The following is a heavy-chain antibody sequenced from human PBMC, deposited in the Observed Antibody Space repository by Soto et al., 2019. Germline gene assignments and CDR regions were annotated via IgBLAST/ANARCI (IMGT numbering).Heavy chain of an antibody. CDR1: GGSISSSCCY. V-gene: IGHV4-39*01. CDR3: ARAARYFDWLLSPYYFDY. Sequence: PSETLSLTCPISGGSISSSCCYWGWIRQPPGKGLEWIGSISYSGSTHYSPSLKSRVTISVDTSKNQFSLKLSSVTAADTAVYYCARAARYFDWLLSPYYFDYWGQGTLVTVSS. CDR2: ISYSGST. J-gene: IGHJ4*02. D-gene: IGHD3-9*01.